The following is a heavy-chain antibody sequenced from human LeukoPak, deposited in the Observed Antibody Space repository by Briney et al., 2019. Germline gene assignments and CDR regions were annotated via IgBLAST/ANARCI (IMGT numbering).Heavy chain of an antibody. Sequence: KPSETLSLTCTVSGYSISSGYYWGWIRQPPGKGLEWIGSIYHSGSTYYNPSLTSRVTISVDTSKNQFSLKLSSVTAADTAVYYCAREGYCSGGSCYNYYYMDVWGKGTTVTVSS. V-gene: IGHV4-38-2*02. D-gene: IGHD2-15*01. CDR1: GYSISSGYY. CDR3: AREGYCSGGSCYNYYYMDV. CDR2: IYHSGST. J-gene: IGHJ6*03.